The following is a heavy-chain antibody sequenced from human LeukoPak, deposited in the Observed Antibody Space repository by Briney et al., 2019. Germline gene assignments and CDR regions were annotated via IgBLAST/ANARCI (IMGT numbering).Heavy chain of an antibody. D-gene: IGHD6-6*01. J-gene: IGHJ4*02. V-gene: IGHV4-59*01. CDR1: GVSISRYY. Sequence: SETLSLTCTVSGVSISRYYWSWIRQPPGKGLEWIGYVYYSGTTSYNPSLKSRVTISVDTSKNQFSLKLSSVTAADTAVYYCARDLGARLDYWGQGTLVSVSS. CDR2: VYYSGTT. CDR3: ARDLGARLDY.